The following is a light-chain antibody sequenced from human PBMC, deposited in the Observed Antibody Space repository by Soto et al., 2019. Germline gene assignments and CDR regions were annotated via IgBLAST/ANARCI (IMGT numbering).Light chain of an antibody. J-gene: IGKJ2*01. CDR2: LGS. CDR1: QSLLHSNGYNY. CDR3: MQALQTLGGMYT. V-gene: IGKV2-28*01. Sequence: DIVMTQSPLSLPVTTGEPASISCRSSQSLLHSNGYNYLDWYLQKPGQSPQLLIYLGSNRASGVPDRFSGSGSGTDFTLKISRVEAEDVGVYYCMQALQTLGGMYTVGQGTKLEIK.